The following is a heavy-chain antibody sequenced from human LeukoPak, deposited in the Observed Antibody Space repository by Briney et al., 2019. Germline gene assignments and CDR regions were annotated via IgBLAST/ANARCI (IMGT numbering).Heavy chain of an antibody. CDR3: AREDEDAFDI. J-gene: IGHJ3*02. CDR2: ISSSGSLI. CDR1: GFTFSSFE. V-gene: IGHV3-48*03. Sequence: GGSLRLSCAASGFTFSSFEMNWFRQAPGKGLEWVSYISSSGSLIFYVDSVKGRFTTSRDNAKNSLYLQMNSLRAEDTAVYYCAREDEDAFDIWGQGTMVTVSS.